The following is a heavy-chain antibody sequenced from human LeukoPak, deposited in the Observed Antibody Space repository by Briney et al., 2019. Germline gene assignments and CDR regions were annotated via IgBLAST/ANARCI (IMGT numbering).Heavy chain of an antibody. Sequence: GGSLTLSCAASGFTFSSYSMHWVRPPAGKGLEWVSFIGTSSSIIYYADSVKGRFTISRDNAKNSLSLQMNSLRDEDTAVYYCARHDYAGNSGDYWGQGTLVTVSS. J-gene: IGHJ4*02. V-gene: IGHV3-48*02. CDR2: IGTSSSII. D-gene: IGHD4-23*01. CDR1: GFTFSSYS. CDR3: ARHDYAGNSGDY.